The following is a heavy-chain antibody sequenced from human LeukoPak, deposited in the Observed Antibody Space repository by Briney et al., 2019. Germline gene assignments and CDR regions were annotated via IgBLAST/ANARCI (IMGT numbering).Heavy chain of an antibody. CDR3: AKGSPVSYDAFDI. D-gene: IGHD3-10*01. V-gene: IGHV3-9*01. J-gene: IGHJ3*02. CDR2: ISWNSGRI. CDR1: GFTFDDYA. Sequence: GGSLRLSCAASGFTFDDYAMHWVRQAPGKGLEWVSGISWNSGRIGYADSVKGRFTISRDNAKNSLYLQMNSLRAEDTALYYCAKGSPVSYDAFDIWGQGTMVTVSS.